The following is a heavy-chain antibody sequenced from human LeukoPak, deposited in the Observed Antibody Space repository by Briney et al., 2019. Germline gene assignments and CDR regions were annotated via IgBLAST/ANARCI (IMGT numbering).Heavy chain of an antibody. Sequence: PSETLSLTCSVSGGSISSYYWSWIRQPPGKGLEWIGYIYYSGSTNYNPSLKSRVTISVDTSKNQFSLKLSSVTAADTAVYYCARGYVLFSNWFDPWGQGTLVTVSS. V-gene: IGHV4-59*01. CDR2: IYYSGST. J-gene: IGHJ5*02. CDR3: ARGYVLFSNWFDP. CDR1: GGSISSYY. D-gene: IGHD5-12*01.